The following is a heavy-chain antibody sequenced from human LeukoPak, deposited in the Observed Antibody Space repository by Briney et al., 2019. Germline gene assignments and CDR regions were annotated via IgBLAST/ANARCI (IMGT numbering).Heavy chain of an antibody. V-gene: IGHV3-30*02. CDR3: AITSLSDGSGHYYYMDV. CDR2: IRFDGTSK. D-gene: IGHD3-3*01. J-gene: IGHJ6*03. Sequence: HPGGSLRLSCAASVFTFSSYAMHWVRQAPGKGLEWVAFIRFDGTSKFYADSVKARFTISRDNSQNTVSLQVNNLRIEDTALYYCAITSLSDGSGHYYYMDVWGKGTTVTVSS. CDR1: VFTFSSYA.